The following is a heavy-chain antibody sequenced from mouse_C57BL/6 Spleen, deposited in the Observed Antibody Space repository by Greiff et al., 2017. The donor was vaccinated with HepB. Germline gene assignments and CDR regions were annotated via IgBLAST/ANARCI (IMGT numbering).Heavy chain of an antibody. CDR2: IDPETGGT. CDR1: GYTFTDYE. CDR3: TRGANWYFDY. V-gene: IGHV1-15*01. D-gene: IGHD4-1*01. J-gene: IGHJ2*01. Sequence: VKLMESGAELVRPGASVTLSCKASGYTFTDYEMHWVKQTPVHGLEWIGAIDPETGGTAYNQKFKGKAILTADKSSSTAYMELRSLTSEDSAVYYCTRGANWYFDYWGQGTTLTVSS.